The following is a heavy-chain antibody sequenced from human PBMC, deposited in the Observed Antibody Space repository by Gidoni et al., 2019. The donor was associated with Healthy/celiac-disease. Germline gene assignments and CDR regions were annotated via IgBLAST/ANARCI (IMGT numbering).Heavy chain of an antibody. CDR3: AREGCGGDCHYYFDY. D-gene: IGHD2-21*02. CDR2: INPSGGST. J-gene: IGHJ4*02. Sequence: QVQLVQSGAEVKKPGASVKVSCKASGYTFTSYYMHWVRQAPGQGLEWMGIINPSGGSTSYAQKFQGRVTMTRDTSTSTVYMELSSLRSEDTAVYYCAREGCGGDCHYYFDYWGQGTLVTVSS. CDR1: GYTFTSYY. V-gene: IGHV1-46*01.